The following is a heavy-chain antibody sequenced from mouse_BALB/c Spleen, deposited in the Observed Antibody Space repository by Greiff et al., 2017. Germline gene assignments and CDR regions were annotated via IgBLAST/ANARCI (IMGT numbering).Heavy chain of an antibody. J-gene: IGHJ3*01. CDR2: INPSTGYT. CDR3: ARSDYGSSWFAY. Sequence: VKLQESGAELAKPGASVKMSCKASGYTFTSYWMHWVKQRPGQGLEWIGYINPSTGYTEYNQKFKDKATLTADKSSSTAYMQLSSLTSEDSAVYYCARSDYGSSWFAYWGQGTLVTVSA. CDR1: GYTFTSYW. D-gene: IGHD1-2*01. V-gene: IGHV1-7*01.